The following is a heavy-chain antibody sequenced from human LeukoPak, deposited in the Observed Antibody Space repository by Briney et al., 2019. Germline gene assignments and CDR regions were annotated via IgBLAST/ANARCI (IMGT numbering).Heavy chain of an antibody. Sequence: GGSLRLSSAASGFTFRSNWMHWVRQAPGKGLVWVSRINEDGSTTNYADSVKGRSTIFRDNAKNTLYLQMNSLRAEDTTVYYCASTPRGYYYYGMDVWGQGTTVTVSS. CDR3: ASTPRGYYYYGMDV. V-gene: IGHV3-74*01. D-gene: IGHD3-10*01. J-gene: IGHJ6*02. CDR2: INEDGSTT. CDR1: GFTFRSNW.